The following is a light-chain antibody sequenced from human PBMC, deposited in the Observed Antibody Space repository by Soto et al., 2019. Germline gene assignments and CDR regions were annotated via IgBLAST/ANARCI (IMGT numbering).Light chain of an antibody. V-gene: IGLV2-14*01. CDR3: SSFTSSSNLPYV. CDR2: EVT. J-gene: IGLJ1*01. Sequence: QSVLTQPASVSGSPGQSITISCTGTGSDVGGYNYVSWYQQFPGKAPKLMIYEVTNRPSGVSNRFSGSKSGNTASLTISGLKAEHEADYYCSSFTSSSNLPYVFGTGTKVTVL. CDR1: GSDVGGYNY.